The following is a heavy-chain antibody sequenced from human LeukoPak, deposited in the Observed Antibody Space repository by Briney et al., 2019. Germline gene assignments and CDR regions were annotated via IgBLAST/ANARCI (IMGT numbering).Heavy chain of an antibody. CDR2: IYYSGST. J-gene: IGHJ6*02. V-gene: IGHV4-39*07. D-gene: IGHD3-10*01. Sequence: SETLSLTCTVSGGSMSSSSYYWGWIRQPPGKGLEWIASIYYSGSTYFNPSLKSRVTISVDTSKNQFSLKLSSVTAADTAVYYCARASAELLYLGDYYYGMDVWAKGPRSPSP. CDR1: GGSMSSSSYY. CDR3: ARASAELLYLGDYYYGMDV.